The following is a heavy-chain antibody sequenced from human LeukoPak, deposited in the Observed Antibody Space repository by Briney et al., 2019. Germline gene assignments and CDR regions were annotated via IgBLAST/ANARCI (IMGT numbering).Heavy chain of an antibody. J-gene: IGHJ4*02. D-gene: IGHD3-22*01. Sequence: AASVNVSCKASGGTFSSYAISWVRQAPGQGLEGMGGIIPIFGTANYAQKFQGRVTITADESTSTAYMELSSLRSEDTAVYYCATFDYYDSSGYYYGYWGQGTLVTVSS. CDR1: GGTFSSYA. CDR2: IIPIFGTA. CDR3: ATFDYYDSSGYYYGY. V-gene: IGHV1-69*13.